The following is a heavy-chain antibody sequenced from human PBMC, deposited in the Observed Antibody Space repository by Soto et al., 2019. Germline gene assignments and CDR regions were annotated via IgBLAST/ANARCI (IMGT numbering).Heavy chain of an antibody. J-gene: IGHJ4*02. V-gene: IGHV3-7*02. Sequence: HPGGSLRLSCAASGFTFSSYWMSWVRQAPGKGLEWVANIKQDGSEKYYVDSVKGRFTISRDNSKNTLYLQMNSLIAEDTAVYYFATLFLSICGVVITKTIDYWGQGTLVTVSS. CDR3: ATLFLSICGVVITKTIDY. CDR2: IKQDGSEK. CDR1: GFTFSSYW. D-gene: IGHD3-3*01.